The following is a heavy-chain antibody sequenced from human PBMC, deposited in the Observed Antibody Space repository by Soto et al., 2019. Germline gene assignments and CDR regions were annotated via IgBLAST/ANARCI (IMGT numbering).Heavy chain of an antibody. Sequence: LSLTCAVSGGSFTSNNWWTWVRQPPGQGLEWIGEIYRTRSTNYNPSLKSRVTISLDKSENQFSLKVTSLTAADTAVYYCASRDPGTSVDYWGQGTLVTVSS. CDR3: ASRDPGTSVDY. CDR1: GGSFTSNNW. J-gene: IGHJ4*02. D-gene: IGHD1-7*01. V-gene: IGHV4-4*02. CDR2: IYRTRST.